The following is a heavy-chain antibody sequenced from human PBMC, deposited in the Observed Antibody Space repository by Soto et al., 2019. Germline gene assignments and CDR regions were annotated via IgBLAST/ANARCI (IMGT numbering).Heavy chain of an antibody. CDR2: IYYSGST. CDR3: ASSHAGAHITAAVH. D-gene: IGHD6-13*01. V-gene: IGHV4-31*11. Sequence: SETLSLTCAVSGGSISSGGYSWSWIRQHPGKGLEWIGYIYYSGSTYYNPSLKSRVTISLDRSKNQFSLKLSSVTAADTAVYYCASSHAGAHITAAVHWGQGTLVTVSS. J-gene: IGHJ4*02. CDR1: GGSISSGGYS.